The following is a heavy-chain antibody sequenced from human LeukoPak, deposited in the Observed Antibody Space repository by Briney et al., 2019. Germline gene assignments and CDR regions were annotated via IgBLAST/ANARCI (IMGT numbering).Heavy chain of an antibody. D-gene: IGHD3-10*01. CDR2: IYPGDSDT. CDR1: GYSFTNYW. CDR3: ARHLLWFGEFERVVLDY. Sequence: GESLKISRKGSGYSFTNYWIGWVRQMPGKGLEWMGIIYPGDSDTRYSPSFQGQVTISADKSISTAYLQWSSLKASDTAMYYCARHLLWFGEFERVVLDYWGQGTLVTVSS. V-gene: IGHV5-51*01. J-gene: IGHJ4*02.